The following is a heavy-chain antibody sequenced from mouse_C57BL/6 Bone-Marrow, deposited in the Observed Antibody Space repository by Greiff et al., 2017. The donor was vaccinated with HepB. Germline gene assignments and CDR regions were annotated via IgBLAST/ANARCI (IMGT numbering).Heavy chain of an antibody. J-gene: IGHJ3*01. CDR3: ARWDDYPFAY. CDR2: INPNNGGT. Sequence: EVQLQQSGPELVKPGASVKISCKASGYTFTDYYMNWVKQSHGKSLEWIGDINPNNGGTSYNQKFKGKATLTVDKSSSTAYMELRSLTSEDSAVYYCARWDDYPFAYWGQGTLVTVSA. D-gene: IGHD2-4*01. V-gene: IGHV1-26*01. CDR1: GYTFTDYY.